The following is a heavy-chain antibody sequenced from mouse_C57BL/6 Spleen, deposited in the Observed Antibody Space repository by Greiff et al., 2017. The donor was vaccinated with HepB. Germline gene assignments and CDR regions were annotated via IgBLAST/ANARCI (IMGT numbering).Heavy chain of an antibody. CDR2: IDPETGGT. V-gene: IGHV1-15*01. CDR1: GYTFTDYE. CDR3: TREEGIYYDYDERYFDV. J-gene: IGHJ1*03. D-gene: IGHD2-4*01. Sequence: QVQLQQSGAELVRPGASVTLSCKASGYTFTDYEMHWVKQTPVHGLEWIGAIDPETGGTAYNQKFKGKAILTADKSSSTAYMELRSLTSEDSAVYYCTREEGIYYDYDERYFDVWGTGTTVTVSS.